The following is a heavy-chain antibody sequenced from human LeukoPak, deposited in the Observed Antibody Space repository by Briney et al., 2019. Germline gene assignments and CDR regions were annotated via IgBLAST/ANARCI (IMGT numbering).Heavy chain of an antibody. CDR3: TTDYLGRD. CDR2: IKSKTDGETT. V-gene: IGHV3-15*01. CDR1: GLTFSNAW. Sequence: GGSLRLSCAASGLTFSNAWMSWVRQAPGKGLEWVGRIKSKTDGETTDYGAPVKGRFTISRDDSKNTLYLQMNSLKTEDTAVYYCTTDYLGRDWGQGTLVTVSS. J-gene: IGHJ4*02. D-gene: IGHD2/OR15-2a*01.